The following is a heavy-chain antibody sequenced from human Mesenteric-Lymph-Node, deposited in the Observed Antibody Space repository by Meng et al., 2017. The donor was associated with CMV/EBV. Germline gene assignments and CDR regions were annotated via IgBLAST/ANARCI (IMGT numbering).Heavy chain of an antibody. J-gene: IGHJ4*02. Sequence: SETLSLTCTVSGGSVSSGSYYWSWIRQPPGKGLEWIGEINHSGSTNYNPSLKSRVTISVDTSKNQFSLKLSSVTAADTAVYYCARGDKPKNFDYWGQGTLVTVSS. CDR2: INHSGST. V-gene: IGHV4-39*07. CDR1: GGSVSSGSYY. CDR3: ARGDKPKNFDY.